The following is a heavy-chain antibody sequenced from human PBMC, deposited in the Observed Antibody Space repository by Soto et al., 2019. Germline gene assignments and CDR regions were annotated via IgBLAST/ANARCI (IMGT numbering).Heavy chain of an antibody. Sequence: SQTLSLTCTVSGGSISSYYWSWIRQPPGKGLEWIGYIYYSGSTNYNPSLKSRVTISVDTSKNQFSLKLSSVTAADTAVYYCASHKIVVVAATRSVTSFDIWGQGTMVTVS. J-gene: IGHJ3*02. CDR1: GGSISSYY. D-gene: IGHD2-15*01. CDR3: ASHKIVVVAATRSVTSFDI. V-gene: IGHV4-59*08. CDR2: IYYSGST.